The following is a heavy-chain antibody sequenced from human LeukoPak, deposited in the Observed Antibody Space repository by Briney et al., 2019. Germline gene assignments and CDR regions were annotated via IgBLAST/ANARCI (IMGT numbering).Heavy chain of an antibody. Sequence: SETLSLTCTVSGYSISSGYYWGWIRQPPGKGLEWIGSIYHSGSTYYNPSLKSRVNISVDTSKNQFSLKLSSVTAADTAVYYCARISLAYCSSTSCYGFDIWSRGTMVTVSS. V-gene: IGHV4-38-2*02. CDR2: IYHSGST. CDR1: GYSISSGYY. J-gene: IGHJ3*02. D-gene: IGHD2-2*01. CDR3: ARISLAYCSSTSCYGFDI.